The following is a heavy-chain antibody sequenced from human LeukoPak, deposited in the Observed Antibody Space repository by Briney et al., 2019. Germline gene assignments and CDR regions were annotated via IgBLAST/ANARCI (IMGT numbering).Heavy chain of an antibody. J-gene: IGHJ3*01. D-gene: IGHD5-18*01. CDR1: GFTFSSYE. CDR3: VKDREEASYGLDAYDV. CDR2: ISSSGSTI. Sequence: GGSLRLSCAASGFTFSSYEMNWVRQAPGKGLEWVSYISSSGSTIYYADSVKGRFTISRDNSKNTLYLQINSLRAEDTAVYYCVKDREEASYGLDAYDVWGRGTKVTVSS. V-gene: IGHV3-48*03.